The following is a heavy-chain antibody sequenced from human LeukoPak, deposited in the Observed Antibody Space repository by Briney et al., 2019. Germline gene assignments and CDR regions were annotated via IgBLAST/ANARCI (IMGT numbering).Heavy chain of an antibody. CDR1: GYTFTSYD. V-gene: IGHV1-8*01. CDR2: MNPNSDNT. CDR3: ARGRGYYDILTGYYTNFDY. D-gene: IGHD3-9*01. Sequence: GASVKVSCKASGYTFTSYDINWVRQATGQGLEWMGWMNPNSDNTGHAQKFQGRVTMTRNTSINTAYMELSSLTSEDTAVYYCARGRGYYDILTGYYTNFDYWGQGSLVTVSS. J-gene: IGHJ4*02.